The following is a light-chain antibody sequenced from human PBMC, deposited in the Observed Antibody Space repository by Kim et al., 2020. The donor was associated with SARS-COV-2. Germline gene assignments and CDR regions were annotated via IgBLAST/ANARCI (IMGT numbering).Light chain of an antibody. CDR3: QQRSNWPLT. Sequence: LTPGDSAPPPCRVRRVCSSDLDWNQQKPRQAPRLLLYSTYNTATRVPARFSGGGSGRHFTLTISTVEREDFAVYYCQQRSNWPLTFGGGTK. J-gene: IGKJ4*01. CDR1: RVCSSD. V-gene: IGKV3-11*02. CDR2: STY.